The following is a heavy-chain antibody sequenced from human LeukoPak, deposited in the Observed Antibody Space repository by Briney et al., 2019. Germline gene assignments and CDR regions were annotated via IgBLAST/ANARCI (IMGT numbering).Heavy chain of an antibody. CDR2: IHYSGST. J-gene: IGHJ4*02. CDR3: ARAFEEFRITMVRGVILGYFDY. V-gene: IGHV4-59*11. Sequence: SETLSPTRTVSGGSISSHYSSSIRPPPREGLEWIGNIHYSGSTNYNPSLKSRVTVSVATSKNQFSLKLSSVTAADTAVYHCARAFEEFRITMVRGVILGYFDYWGQGTLVTVSS. D-gene: IGHD3-10*01. CDR1: GGSISSHY.